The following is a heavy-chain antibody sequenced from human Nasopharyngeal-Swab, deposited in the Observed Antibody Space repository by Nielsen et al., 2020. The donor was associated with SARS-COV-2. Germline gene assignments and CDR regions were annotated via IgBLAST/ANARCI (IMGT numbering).Heavy chain of an antibody. CDR3: ARSPYYYDSSGYQYYFDY. V-gene: IGHV4-4*07. CDR2: IYTSGST. Sequence: SETLSLTCTVSGGSISSYYWSWIRQPAGKGLERIGRIYTSGSTNYNPSLKSRVTMSVDTSKNQFSLKLSSVTAADTAVYYCARSPYYYDSSGYQYYFDYWGQGTLVTVSS. J-gene: IGHJ4*02. D-gene: IGHD3-22*01. CDR1: GGSISSYY.